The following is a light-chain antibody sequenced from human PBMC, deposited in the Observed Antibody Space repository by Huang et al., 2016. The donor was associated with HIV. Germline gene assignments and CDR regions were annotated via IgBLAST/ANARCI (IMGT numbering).Light chain of an antibody. CDR2: AAS. J-gene: IGKJ1*01. Sequence: DIQMTQSPSSLSASVGDRVTITCRASQTINSYLHWYQQKPGKAPQLLIYAASNLQSGVPSRFSGGGSGTDFTLTISSLQPEDFATYYCQQTYSSPRTFGQGTRWTSN. CDR1: QTINSY. V-gene: IGKV1-39*01. CDR3: QQTYSSPRT.